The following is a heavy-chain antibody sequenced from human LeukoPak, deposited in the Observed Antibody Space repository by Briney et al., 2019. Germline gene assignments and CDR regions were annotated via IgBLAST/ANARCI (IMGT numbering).Heavy chain of an antibody. Sequence: SETLSLTCTVSGGSISSYYWSWIRQPPGKGLEWIGYIYYSGSTNYNPSLKSRVTISVDTSKNQFSLKLSSVTAADTAVYYCARQSCSGGSCYPRPYWYFDLWGRGTLITVSS. J-gene: IGHJ2*01. V-gene: IGHV4-59*08. CDR1: GGSISSYY. D-gene: IGHD2-15*01. CDR3: ARQSCSGGSCYPRPYWYFDL. CDR2: IYYSGST.